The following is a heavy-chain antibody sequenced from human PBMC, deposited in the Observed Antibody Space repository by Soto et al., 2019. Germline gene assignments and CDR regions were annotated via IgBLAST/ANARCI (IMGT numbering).Heavy chain of an antibody. CDR3: GRVRTRDYWSGYSTIDI. V-gene: IGHV1-46*01. CDR2: INPSGGST. Sequence: QVLLVQSGAEVKKPGASVKVSCKASGYNFTSYLIHWIRQAPGQGLEWVGLINPSGGSTNYAQKFHGRVTVTRDTSTRTVYMELSSLRSEDTSLYDCGRVRTRDYWSGYSTIDIWGQGTMVTASS. CDR1: GYNFTSYL. D-gene: IGHD3-3*01. J-gene: IGHJ3*02.